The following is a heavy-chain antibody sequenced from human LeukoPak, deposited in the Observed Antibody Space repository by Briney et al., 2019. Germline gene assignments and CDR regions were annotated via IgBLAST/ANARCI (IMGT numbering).Heavy chain of an antibody. CDR1: GGSISSYY. CDR2: IYTSGST. D-gene: IGHD1-26*01. CDR3: ARGRSAIVGAHNWFDP. V-gene: IGHV4-4*07. J-gene: IGHJ5*02. Sequence: SETLSLTCTVSGGSISSYYWSWIRQPAGKGLEWIGRIYTSGSTNYNPSLKSRVTMSVDTSKNQFSLKLSSVTAADTAVYYCARGRSAIVGAHNWFDPWDQGTLVTVSS.